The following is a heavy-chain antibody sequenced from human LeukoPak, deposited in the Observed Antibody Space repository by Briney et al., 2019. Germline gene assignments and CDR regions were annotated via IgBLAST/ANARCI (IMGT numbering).Heavy chain of an antibody. CDR1: GFTFSSYA. Sequence: PGGSLRLSCAACGFTFSSYAMSWVRQAPGKGLEWVSAISGSGGSTYYADSVKGRSTISRDNSKNTLYLQMNSLRAEDTAVYYCAKDLFKGDYSYFDYWGQGTLVTVSS. CDR2: ISGSGGST. V-gene: IGHV3-23*01. J-gene: IGHJ4*02. D-gene: IGHD4-17*01. CDR3: AKDLFKGDYSYFDY.